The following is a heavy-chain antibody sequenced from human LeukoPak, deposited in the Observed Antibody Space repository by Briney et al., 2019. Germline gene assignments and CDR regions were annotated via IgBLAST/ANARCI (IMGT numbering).Heavy chain of an antibody. CDR1: GFTFSNYW. V-gene: IGHV3-7*04. CDR3: VRSRYCSVGRCYSDY. D-gene: IGHD2-15*01. J-gene: IGHJ4*02. Sequence: GGSLRLSCAASGFTFSNYWMKWVRQAPGKGLEWVANIKLDGSEKYYVDSVKGRFTISRDNAKNSLYLQMNSLRAEDTAVYYCVRSRYCSVGRCYSDYWGQGTLVTVSS. CDR2: IKLDGSEK.